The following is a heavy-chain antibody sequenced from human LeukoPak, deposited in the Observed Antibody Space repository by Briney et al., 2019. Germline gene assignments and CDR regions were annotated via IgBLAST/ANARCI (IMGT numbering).Heavy chain of an antibody. V-gene: IGHV3-23*01. CDR3: VKVHGRYSTYFYFDL. Sequence: GGSLRLSCAASGFTFYSYAMGYVRQAPGKGLEWVSAITGNGGGTYYADSVKGRFTISRDNSKNTLSLQMNTLRAEDTAVYYCVKVHGRYSTYFYFDLWGRGTLVTVSS. D-gene: IGHD1-26*01. CDR2: ITGNGGGT. CDR1: GFTFYSYA. J-gene: IGHJ2*01.